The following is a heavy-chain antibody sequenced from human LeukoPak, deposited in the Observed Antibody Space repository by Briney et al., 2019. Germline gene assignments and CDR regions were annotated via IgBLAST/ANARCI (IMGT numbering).Heavy chain of an antibody. V-gene: IGHV4-34*01. J-gene: IGHJ4*02. CDR1: GGSFSGYY. Sequence: SETLSLTCAVYGGSFSGYYWSWIRQPPGKGLEWIGEINHSVSTNYNPSLKSRVTISVDTSKNQFSLRLSSVTAADTAVYYCARVGEMATIISPAGFDYWGQGTLVTVSS. D-gene: IGHD5-24*01. CDR3: ARVGEMATIISPAGFDY. CDR2: INHSVST.